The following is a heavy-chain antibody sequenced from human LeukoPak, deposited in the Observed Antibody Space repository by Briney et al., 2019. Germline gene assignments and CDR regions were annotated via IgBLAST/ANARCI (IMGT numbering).Heavy chain of an antibody. CDR2: ISSSSTYT. CDR1: GFTFSDYY. Sequence: PGGSLRLSCAASGFTFSDYYMSWIRQAPGKGLEWISYISSSSTYTNYADSAKGRFTISRDNAKNSLSLQMNGLRAEDTAVYYCARARGMDDYGDFRIKWDQGTLVTVSS. CDR3: ARARGMDDYGDFRIK. V-gene: IGHV3-11*06. J-gene: IGHJ4*02. D-gene: IGHD4-17*01.